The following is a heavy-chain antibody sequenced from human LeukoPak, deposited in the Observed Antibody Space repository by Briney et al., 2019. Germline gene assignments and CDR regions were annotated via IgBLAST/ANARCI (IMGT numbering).Heavy chain of an antibody. V-gene: IGHV1-8*01. D-gene: IGHD5-12*01. J-gene: IGHJ6*03. Sequence: GASVKVSCYASGYTFTSYDINWVRQATGQGLEWMGWMNPNSGNTGYAQKFQGRVTMTRNTSISTAYMELSSLRSEDTALYYCARRGYSGYDSYFYYMDVWGKGTTVTVSS. CDR1: GYTFTSYD. CDR2: MNPNSGNT. CDR3: ARRGYSGYDSYFYYMDV.